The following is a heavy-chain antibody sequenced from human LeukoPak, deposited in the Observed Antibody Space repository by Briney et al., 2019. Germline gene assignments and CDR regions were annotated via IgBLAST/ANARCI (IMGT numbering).Heavy chain of an antibody. V-gene: IGHV5-51*01. CDR1: GYSFTSYW. Sequence: GESLKISCKGSGYSFTSYWIGWVRQIPGKGLEWMGIIYPGDSDTRYSPSFQGQVTISVDKSISTAYLQWSSLKASDTAIYYCAGRGTGTTLAFDYWGQGTLVTVSS. J-gene: IGHJ4*02. CDR2: IYPGDSDT. D-gene: IGHD1-1*01. CDR3: AGRGTGTTLAFDY.